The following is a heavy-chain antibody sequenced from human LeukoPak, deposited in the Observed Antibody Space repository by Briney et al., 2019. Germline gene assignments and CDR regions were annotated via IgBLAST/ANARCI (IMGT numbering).Heavy chain of an antibody. CDR3: ARIGFLEWLTSYYYYGMDV. V-gene: IGHV1-18*01. J-gene: IGHJ6*02. CDR1: GYTFTSYG. D-gene: IGHD3-3*01. Sequence: GASVKVSCKASGYTFTSYGISWVRQAPGQGLEWMGWISAYNGNTSYAQKLQGRVTMTTDTSTSTAYMELRSLRSDDTAVYYCARIGFLEWLTSYYYYGMDVWGQGTTVTVSS. CDR2: ISAYNGNT.